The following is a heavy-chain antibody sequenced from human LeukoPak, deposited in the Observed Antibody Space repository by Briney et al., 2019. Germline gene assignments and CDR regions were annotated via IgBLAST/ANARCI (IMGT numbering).Heavy chain of an antibody. V-gene: IGHV3-21*01. CDR3: VRDSLAEYYYASRADPNWFDP. Sequence: GGSLRLSCAASGYTFSSYSMNWVRQAPGKGLEWVSSISSSSSYIYYADSVKGRFTISRDNAKNSLYLQMNSLRAEDTAVYYCVRDSLAEYYYASRADPNWFDPWGQETRVTVSS. CDR2: ISSSSSYI. CDR1: GYTFSSYS. J-gene: IGHJ5*02. D-gene: IGHD3-22*01.